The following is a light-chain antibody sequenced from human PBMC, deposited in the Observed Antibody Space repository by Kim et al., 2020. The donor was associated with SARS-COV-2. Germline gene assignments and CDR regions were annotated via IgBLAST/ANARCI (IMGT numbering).Light chain of an antibody. Sequence: EIVLTQSPATLSLSPGERATLSCRASQSVSSYLAWYQQKPGQAPRLLIYDASNRATGIPARFSGSGSGTDFTLTISSLEPEDFAVYYCQQRSNWHTFGQGTKLDI. CDR1: QSVSSY. CDR2: DAS. J-gene: IGKJ2*01. CDR3: QQRSNWHT. V-gene: IGKV3-11*01.